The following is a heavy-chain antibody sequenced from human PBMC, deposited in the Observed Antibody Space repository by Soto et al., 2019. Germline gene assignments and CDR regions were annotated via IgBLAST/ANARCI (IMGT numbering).Heavy chain of an antibody. Sequence: GGSLRLSCAASGFTFSSYGMHWVRQAPGKGLEWVAVISYDGSNKYYADSVKGRFTISRDNSKNTLYLQMNSLRAEDTAVYYCAKGLTGIYYFDYWGQGTLVTVS. J-gene: IGHJ4*02. V-gene: IGHV3-30*18. CDR2: ISYDGSNK. CDR1: GFTFSSYG. D-gene: IGHD7-27*01. CDR3: AKGLTGIYYFDY.